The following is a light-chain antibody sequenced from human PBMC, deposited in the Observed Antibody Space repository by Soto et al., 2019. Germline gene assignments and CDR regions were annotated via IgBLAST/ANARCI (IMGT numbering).Light chain of an antibody. CDR2: EVS. J-gene: IGLJ2*01. Sequence: QSALTQPPSASGSPGQSVAISCTGTSSDVGGYNYVSWYQQHPGKAPKLMIYEVSNRPSGVSNRFSGSKSGETASLTISGLQAEDEADYYCSSYTSSSTRVVFGGGTKLTVL. V-gene: IGLV2-14*01. CDR1: SSDVGGYNY. CDR3: SSYTSSSTRVV.